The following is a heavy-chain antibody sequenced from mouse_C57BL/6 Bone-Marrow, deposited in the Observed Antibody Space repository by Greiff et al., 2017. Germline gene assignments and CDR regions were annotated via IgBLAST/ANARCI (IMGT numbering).Heavy chain of an antibody. Sequence: EVKVVESGAELVKPGASVKLSCTASGFNIKDYYMHWVKQRTEQGLEWIGRIDPEDGETKYAPQFQGKATITADTSSNTAYLQLSSLTSEDTAVYYCARCLLRGYWGQGTTLTVSS. CDR1: GFNIKDYY. D-gene: IGHD1-1*01. CDR3: ARCLLRGY. CDR2: IDPEDGET. V-gene: IGHV14-2*01. J-gene: IGHJ2*01.